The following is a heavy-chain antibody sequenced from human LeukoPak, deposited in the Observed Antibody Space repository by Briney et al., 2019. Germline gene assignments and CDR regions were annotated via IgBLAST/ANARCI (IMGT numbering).Heavy chain of an antibody. CDR2: XSWNSGSI. CDR1: GFTFDDYA. Sequence: GGSLRLSCAASGFTFDDYAMHWVRQAPGKGLEXGXXXSWNSGSIGYADSVKGRFPISRDNAKNSLYLQMNSLRAEDTALYYCAKAFYCSSTSCYSDWGQGTLVTVSS. CDR3: AKAFYCSSTSCYSD. V-gene: IGHV3-9*01. D-gene: IGHD2-2*01. J-gene: IGHJ4*02.